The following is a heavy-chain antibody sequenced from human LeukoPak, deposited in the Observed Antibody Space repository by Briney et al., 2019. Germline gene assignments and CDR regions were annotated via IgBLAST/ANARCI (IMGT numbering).Heavy chain of an antibody. D-gene: IGHD3-22*01. J-gene: IGHJ3*02. CDR2: IWYDGSNK. V-gene: IGHV3-33*06. Sequence: GGSLRLSCAASGFTFSSYGMHWVRQAPGKGLEWVAVIWYDGSNKYYADSVKGRFTISRDNSKNTLYMQMNSLRAEDTAVYYCAKWYYYDSSGYYTYDAFDIWGQGTMVTVSS. CDR3: AKWYYYDSSGYYTYDAFDI. CDR1: GFTFSSYG.